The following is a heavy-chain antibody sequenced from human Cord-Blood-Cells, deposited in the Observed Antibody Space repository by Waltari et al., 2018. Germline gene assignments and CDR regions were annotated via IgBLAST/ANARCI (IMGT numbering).Heavy chain of an antibody. CDR3: ARVGGTQLGIWGWYFDL. V-gene: IGHV4-61*09. CDR2: IYTSGGT. D-gene: IGHD7-27*01. J-gene: IGHJ2*01. Sequence: QVQLQESGPGLVKPSQTLSLTCTVSGGSISSGSYYWSWIRQPAGKGLEWIGYIYTSGGTNYDPSLKRRVTISVDTSKNQFSLKLSSVTAADTAVYYCARVGGTQLGIWGWYFDLWGRGTLVTVSS. CDR1: GGSISSGSYY.